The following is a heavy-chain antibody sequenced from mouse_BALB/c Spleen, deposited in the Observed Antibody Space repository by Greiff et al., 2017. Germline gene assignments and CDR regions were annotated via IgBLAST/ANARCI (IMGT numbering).Heavy chain of an antibody. CDR2: ISSGGGST. CDR3: ARHFGDPFAY. Sequence: EVKLVESGGGLVKPGGFLKLSCAASGFAFSSYDMSWVRQTPEKRLEWVAYISSGGGSTYYPDTVKGRFTISRDNAKNTLYLQMSSLKSEDTAMYYCARHFGDPFAYWGQGTLVTVSA. J-gene: IGHJ3*01. D-gene: IGHD2-13*01. V-gene: IGHV5-12-1*01. CDR1: GFAFSSYD.